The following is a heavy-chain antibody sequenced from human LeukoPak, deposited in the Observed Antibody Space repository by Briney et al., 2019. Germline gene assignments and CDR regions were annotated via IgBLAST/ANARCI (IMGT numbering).Heavy chain of an antibody. CDR1: GYTFTGYY. J-gene: IGHJ4*02. V-gene: IGHV1-46*01. CDR2: VNPSGRST. Sequence: ASVKVSCKASGYTFTGYYMHWVRQAPGQGLEWMGIVNPSGRSTRYAQKFQGRVSMTWDTSTSTVYMELSSLRSEDTAVYYCAREGIAEAKNFDYWGQGTLVTVSS. CDR3: AREGIAEAKNFDY. D-gene: IGHD6-13*01.